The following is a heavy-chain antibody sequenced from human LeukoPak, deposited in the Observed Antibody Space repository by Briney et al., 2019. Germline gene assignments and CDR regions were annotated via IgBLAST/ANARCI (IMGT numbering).Heavy chain of an antibody. Sequence: SEILSLTCAVYGGSFSGYYWSWIRQPPGKGLEWIGEINHSGSTNYNPSLKSRVTISVDTSKNQFSLKLSSVTAADTAVYYCARDKYYYGSGRSYFDYWGQGTLVTVSS. J-gene: IGHJ4*02. CDR1: GGSFSGYY. CDR2: INHSGST. V-gene: IGHV4-34*01. D-gene: IGHD3-10*01. CDR3: ARDKYYYGSGRSYFDY.